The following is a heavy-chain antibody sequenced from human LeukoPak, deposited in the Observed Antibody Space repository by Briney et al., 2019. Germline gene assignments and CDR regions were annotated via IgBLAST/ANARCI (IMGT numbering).Heavy chain of an antibody. CDR1: GFTSSGYW. V-gene: IGHV3-7*01. Sequence: GGSLRLSCAASGFTSSGYWMTWVRQAPGKGLEWVAHINQDGSEKIYVDSVKGRFTISRDNAKSSLYLQMNSLRAEDTAVYYCASRAIYLDHWGQGTLVTVSS. CDR2: INQDGSEK. J-gene: IGHJ4*02. CDR3: ASRAIYLDH.